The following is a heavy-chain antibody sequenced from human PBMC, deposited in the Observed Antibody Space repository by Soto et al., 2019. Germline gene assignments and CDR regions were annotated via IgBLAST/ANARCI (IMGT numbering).Heavy chain of an antibody. CDR1: GGSMSSYY. J-gene: IGHJ4*02. CDR3: AGSVAVPGGHIDY. CDR2: VYSSGGT. V-gene: IGHV4-4*07. D-gene: IGHD2-8*02. Sequence: SETLSLTCSVSGGSMSSYYWTWIRQPAGKGLEWIGRVYSSGGTHYNSSLKSRVTISLDTSKNQFSLRLISVTAADTAVYYCAGSVAVPGGHIDYWGQGTQVNVSS.